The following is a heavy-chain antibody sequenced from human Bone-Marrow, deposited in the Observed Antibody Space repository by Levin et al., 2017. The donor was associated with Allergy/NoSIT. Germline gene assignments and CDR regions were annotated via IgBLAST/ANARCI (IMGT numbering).Heavy chain of an antibody. D-gene: IGHD5-18*01. CDR1: GGSISSISYY. Sequence: KTSETLSLTCTVSGGSISSISYYWGWIRQPPGKGLEWIGSIYYSGSTYYNPSLKSRVTISVDTSKNQFSLKLSSVTAADTAVYYCARHHSPLNFDYWGQGTLVTVSS. J-gene: IGHJ4*02. CDR2: IYYSGST. V-gene: IGHV4-39*01. CDR3: ARHHSPLNFDY.